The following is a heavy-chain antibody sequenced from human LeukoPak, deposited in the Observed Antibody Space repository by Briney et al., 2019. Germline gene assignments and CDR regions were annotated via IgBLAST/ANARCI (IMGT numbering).Heavy chain of an antibody. CDR2: INHSGST. Sequence: PSETLSLTCAAYGWTFSGYYRSWIRQPPGKGLEWIGEINHSGSTNYNPSLKSRVTISVDTSKNQFSLKLSSVTAADTAVYYCARSSLGDGYNLEYYYYYMDVWGKGTTVTVSS. CDR3: ARSSLGDGYNLEYYYYYMDV. V-gene: IGHV4-34*01. D-gene: IGHD5-24*01. J-gene: IGHJ6*03. CDR1: GWTFSGYY.